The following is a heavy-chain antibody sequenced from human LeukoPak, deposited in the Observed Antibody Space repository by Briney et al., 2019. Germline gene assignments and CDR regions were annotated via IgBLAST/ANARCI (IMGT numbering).Heavy chain of an antibody. Sequence: GGSLRLSCAASGFTFSLYWMTWVRQAPGKGLVWVSRINSDGSSTSYADSVKGRFTISRDNAKNTLYLQMNSLRAEDTAVYYCARFQGGYDLDYWGQGTLVTVSS. J-gene: IGHJ4*02. CDR1: GFTFSLYW. V-gene: IGHV3-74*01. CDR3: ARFQGGYDLDY. D-gene: IGHD5-12*01. CDR2: INSDGSST.